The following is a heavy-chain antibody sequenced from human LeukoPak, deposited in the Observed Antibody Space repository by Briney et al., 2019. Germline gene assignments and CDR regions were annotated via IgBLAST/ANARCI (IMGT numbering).Heavy chain of an antibody. CDR2: INPSNGDP. CDR3: ATLRGFRPPSYVFLMDV. J-gene: IGHJ6*02. Sequence: ASVKVSCKGDTLTDDQVHWMRQAPGQGLEWMGWINPSNGDPHSAEKFQRRVTMTRDTSLSMAYMELNSLRSDDTAVYYCATLRGFRPPSYVFLMDVWGQGTTVTVSS. D-gene: IGHD3-10*02. CDR1: DTLTDDQ. V-gene: IGHV1-2*02.